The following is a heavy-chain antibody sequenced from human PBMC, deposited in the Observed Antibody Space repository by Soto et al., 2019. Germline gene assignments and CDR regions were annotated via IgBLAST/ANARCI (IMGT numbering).Heavy chain of an antibody. CDR1: GYMFTNYW. CDR3: ARRVTSSTGWDY. J-gene: IGHJ4*02. V-gene: IGHV5-51*01. D-gene: IGHD6-19*01. CDR2: IHSGDSNT. Sequence: GESLKISCKGSGYMFTNYWIGWVRQMPGKGLEWMGIIHSGDSNTRYSPSFDGQVTISTDKSINTAYLQWSSLKASDSAMYYCARRVTSSTGWDYWGQGTLVTVSS.